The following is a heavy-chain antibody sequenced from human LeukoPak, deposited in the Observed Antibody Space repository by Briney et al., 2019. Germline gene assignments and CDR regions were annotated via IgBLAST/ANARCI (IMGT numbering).Heavy chain of an antibody. CDR2: IYYSGST. V-gene: IGHV4-59*01. CDR3: ARVIVAGTLDY. CDR1: GGSISSYY. J-gene: IGHJ4*02. Sequence: SETLSLTCTVSGGSISSYYWSWIRQPPGKGLEWIGYIYYSGSTNYNPSLKSRVTISVDTSKNQFSLKLSSVTAADTAVYYCARVIVAGTLDYWGQGTLVTVSS. D-gene: IGHD6-19*01.